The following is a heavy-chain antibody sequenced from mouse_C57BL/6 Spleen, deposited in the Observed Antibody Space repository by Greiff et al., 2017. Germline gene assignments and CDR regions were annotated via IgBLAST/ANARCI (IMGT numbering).Heavy chain of an antibody. Sequence: VQLQQSGAELVRPGASVTLSCKASGYTFTDYEMHWVKQTPVHGLEWIGAIDPETGGTAYNQKFKGKAILTADKSSSTAYMELRSLTSEDSAVYYCTGFTTVVVRRFAYWGQGTLVTVSA. V-gene: IGHV1-15*01. J-gene: IGHJ3*01. CDR1: GYTFTDYE. D-gene: IGHD1-1*01. CDR2: IDPETGGT. CDR3: TGFTTVVVRRFAY.